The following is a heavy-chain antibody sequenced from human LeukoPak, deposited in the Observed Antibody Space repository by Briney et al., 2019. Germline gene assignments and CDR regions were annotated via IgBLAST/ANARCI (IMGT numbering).Heavy chain of an antibody. D-gene: IGHD2-15*01. CDR3: ARDYVLPSDY. J-gene: IGHJ4*02. CDR2: ISGSGGST. CDR1: GFTFSSYA. Sequence: GGSLRLSCAASGFTFSSYAMSCVRQAPGKGLEWVSAISGSGGSTYYADSVKGRFTISRDNAKNSLYLQMNSLRAEDTAVYYCARDYVLPSDYWGQGTLVTVSS. V-gene: IGHV3-23*01.